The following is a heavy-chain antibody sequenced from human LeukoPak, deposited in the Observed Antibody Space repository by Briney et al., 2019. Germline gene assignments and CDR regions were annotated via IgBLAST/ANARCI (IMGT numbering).Heavy chain of an antibody. CDR1: GGSFSGYY. V-gene: IGHV4-34*01. J-gene: IGHJ4*02. D-gene: IGHD3-9*01. CDR3: ARERPYYDILTGVFDY. Sequence: PSETLSLTCAVYGGSFSGYYWSWIRQPPEKGLEWIGEINHSGSTNYNPSLKSRVTISVDTSKNQFSLKLSSVTAADTAVYYCARERPYYDILTGVFDYWGQGTLVTVSS. CDR2: INHSGST.